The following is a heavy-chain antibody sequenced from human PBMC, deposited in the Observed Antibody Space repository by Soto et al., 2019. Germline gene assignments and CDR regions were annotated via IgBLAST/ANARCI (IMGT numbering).Heavy chain of an antibody. CDR2: ISDVGGAT. Sequence: GGSLRLSCAASGFTFRNYAMTWVRQSPGKGLEWVSTISDVGGATYSADSAKGRFTISRDDSKNTLFLQMDNLRAEDTAVYFCVKGSRPIPNVSGLVYGRYWGQGTSVTVSS. CDR1: GFTFRNYA. J-gene: IGHJ4*02. CDR3: VKGSRPIPNVSGLVYGRY. D-gene: IGHD6-19*01. V-gene: IGHV3-23*01.